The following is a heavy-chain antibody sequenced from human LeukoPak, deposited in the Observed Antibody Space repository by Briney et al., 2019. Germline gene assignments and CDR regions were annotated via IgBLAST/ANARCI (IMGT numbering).Heavy chain of an antibody. J-gene: IGHJ4*02. D-gene: IGHD3-22*01. CDR3: AKVTNYYDSSGYYYSENYFDY. CDR1: GYTFTSYG. V-gene: IGHV1-18*01. CDR2: ISAYNGNT. Sequence: ASVKVSCKASGYTFTSYGISWVRQAPGQGLEWMGWISAYNGNTNYAQKLQGRVTMTTDTSTSTAYMELRSLRSDDTAVYYCAKVTNYYDSSGYYYSENYFDYWGQGTLVTVSS.